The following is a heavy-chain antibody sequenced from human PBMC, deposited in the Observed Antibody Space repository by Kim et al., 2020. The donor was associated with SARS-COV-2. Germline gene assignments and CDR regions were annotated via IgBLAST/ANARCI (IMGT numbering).Heavy chain of an antibody. CDR3: ARLTYYFDSSGYYRYYFDY. CDR2: ISAYSGDT. D-gene: IGHD3-22*01. J-gene: IGHJ4*02. CDR1: GYTFAIYG. Sequence: ASVKVSCKASGYTFAIYGVGWVRQAPGQGLEWMGWISAYSGDTNYAQNVQGRVTMTTDTSTSTAFMELRSLRSDDTAVYYCARLTYYFDSSGYYRYYFDYWGQGTLLTVSS. V-gene: IGHV1-18*01.